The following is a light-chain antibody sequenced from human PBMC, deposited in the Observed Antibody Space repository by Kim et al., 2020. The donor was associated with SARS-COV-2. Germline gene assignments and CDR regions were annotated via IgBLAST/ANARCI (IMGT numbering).Light chain of an antibody. J-gene: IGLJ2*01. CDR1: TSEFASYNL. CDR3: CSYAGSSTSVV. CDR2: EVS. Sequence: SFTLSWTGTTSEFASYNLVSCYQHDPGKAPKLMIYEVSKRPSGVSNRFSGSKSGNTASLTISGLQAEDECDYYCCSYAGSSTSVVFGGGRQLTVL. V-gene: IGLV2-23*02.